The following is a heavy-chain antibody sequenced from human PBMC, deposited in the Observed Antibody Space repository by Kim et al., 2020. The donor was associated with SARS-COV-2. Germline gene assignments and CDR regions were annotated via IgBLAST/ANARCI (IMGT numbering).Heavy chain of an antibody. J-gene: IGHJ3*02. CDR3: ARDHSSSIFSHAFDI. CDR2: ISSSSSYI. CDR1: GFTFSSYS. V-gene: IGHV3-21*01. Sequence: GGSLRLSCAASGFTFSSYSMNWVRQAPGKGLEWVSSISSSSSYIYYADSVKGRFTISRDNAKNSLYLQMNSLRAEDTAVYYCARDHSSSIFSHAFDIWGQGTMVTVSS. D-gene: IGHD6-13*01.